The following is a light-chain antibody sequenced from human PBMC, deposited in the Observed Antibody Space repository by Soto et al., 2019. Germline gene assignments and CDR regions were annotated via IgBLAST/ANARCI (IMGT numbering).Light chain of an antibody. CDR3: QQHFSYPYT. V-gene: IGKV1-5*01. CDR2: DAS. CDR1: ESIYRW. Sequence: DIQMTQSPSTLSASVGDRVTITCRASESIYRWLAWYQQKPGKAPKFLIYDASSLKSGVTSRFSGSGSGTDFPLTISSPQPDDFAPYYCQQHFSYPYTFAQGTKREIK. J-gene: IGKJ2*01.